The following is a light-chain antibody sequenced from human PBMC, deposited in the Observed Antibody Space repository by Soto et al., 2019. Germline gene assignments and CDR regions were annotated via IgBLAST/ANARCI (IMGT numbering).Light chain of an antibody. Sequence: EIFLTQSPDTLSLSPGERATLSCRASQSVTNYIAWYQQRPGQAPRLLIYDASNRASGVPARFSGGGSGTDFTLTISSLEPEDFAVYYCQQRSNLITFGQGTRLEIK. CDR2: DAS. J-gene: IGKJ5*01. CDR3: QQRSNLIT. CDR1: QSVTNY. V-gene: IGKV3-11*01.